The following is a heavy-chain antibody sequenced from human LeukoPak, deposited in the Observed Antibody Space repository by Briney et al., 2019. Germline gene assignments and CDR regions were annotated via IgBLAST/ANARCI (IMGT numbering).Heavy chain of an antibody. Sequence: GTLRLSCAASGFTFSSYGMSWVRQAPGKGLEWVSVISGSGGSTYYADSVKGRFTISKDNSKNTLYLQMNSLRVEDTAVYYCAKHRGNDYGDFADYWGQGTLVTVSS. CDR2: ISGSGGST. V-gene: IGHV3-23*01. D-gene: IGHD4-17*01. CDR1: GFTFSSYG. J-gene: IGHJ4*02. CDR3: AKHRGNDYGDFADY.